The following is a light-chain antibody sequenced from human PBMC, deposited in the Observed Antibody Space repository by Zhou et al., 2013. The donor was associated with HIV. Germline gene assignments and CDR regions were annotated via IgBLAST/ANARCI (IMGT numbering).Light chain of an antibody. Sequence: QSALTQPASVSGSHGQSITISCTGTSGDVGRYNLVSWYQQHPGKAPKLMIYEVTKRPSGVSNRFSGSKSGNTASLTISGLQAEDEADYFCCSYAGTPYVFGTGTKVTVL. V-gene: IGLV2-23*02. J-gene: IGLJ1*01. CDR1: SGDVGRYNL. CDR2: EVT. CDR3: CSYAGTPYV.